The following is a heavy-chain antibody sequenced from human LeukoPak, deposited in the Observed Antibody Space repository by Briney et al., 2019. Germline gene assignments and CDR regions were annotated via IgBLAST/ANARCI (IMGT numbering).Heavy chain of an antibody. D-gene: IGHD3-10*02. CDR3: ATDGPTIFAFDI. V-gene: IGHV1-24*01. J-gene: IGHJ3*02. CDR1: GYTLTELS. CDR2: FDPEDGET. Sequence: ASVKVSCKVSGYTLTELSMHWVRQAPGKGLEWMGGFDPEDGETIYAQKFQGRVTMTEDTSTDTAYMELSSLRSEDTAMYYCATDGPTIFAFDIWGQGTMVTVSS.